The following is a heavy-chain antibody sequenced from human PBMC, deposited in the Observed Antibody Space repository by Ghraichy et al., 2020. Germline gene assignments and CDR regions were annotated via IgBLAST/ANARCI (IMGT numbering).Heavy chain of an antibody. D-gene: IGHD6-19*01. V-gene: IGHV1-69*02. CDR1: GGTFSSYT. CDR3: ARVSGYSSGWTYPY. CDR2: IIPILGIA. J-gene: IGHJ4*02. Sequence: SVKVSCKASGGTFSSYTISWVRQAPGQGLEWMGRIIPILGIANYAQKFQGRVTITADKSTSTAYMELSSLRSEDTAVYYCARVSGYSSGWTYPYWGQGTLVTVSS.